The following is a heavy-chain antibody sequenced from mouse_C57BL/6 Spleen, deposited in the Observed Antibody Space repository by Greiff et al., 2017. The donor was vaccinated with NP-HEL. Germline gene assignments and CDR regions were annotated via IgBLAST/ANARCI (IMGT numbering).Heavy chain of an antibody. J-gene: IGHJ4*01. Sequence: VQLQQPGAELVKPGASVKLSCKASGYTFTSYWMQWVKQRPGQGLEWIGEIDPSDSYTNYNQKFKGKATLTVDTSSSTAYMQLSSLTSEDSAVYYCARWGITTPYDYWGQGTSVTVSS. CDR2: IDPSDSYT. CDR1: GYTFTSYW. CDR3: ARWGITTPYDY. D-gene: IGHD1-1*01. V-gene: IGHV1-50*01.